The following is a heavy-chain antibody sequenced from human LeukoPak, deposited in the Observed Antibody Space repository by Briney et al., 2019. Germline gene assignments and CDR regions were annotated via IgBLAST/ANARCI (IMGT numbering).Heavy chain of an antibody. CDR1: GGSISSYY. J-gene: IGHJ4*02. Sequence: PSETLSLTCTVSGGSISSYYWSWIRQPPGKGLECIGYIYYSGSTNYNPSLKSRVNISVDTSKNQFSLKLSSMTAADTAVYYCARLSDSDSSGYYWGFEYWGQGTLVTVSS. CDR3: ARLSDSDSSGYYWGFEY. D-gene: IGHD3-22*01. CDR2: IYYSGST. V-gene: IGHV4-59*08.